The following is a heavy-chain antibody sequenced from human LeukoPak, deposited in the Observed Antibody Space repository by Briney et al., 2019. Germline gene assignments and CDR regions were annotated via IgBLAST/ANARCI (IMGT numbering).Heavy chain of an antibody. D-gene: IGHD6-13*01. V-gene: IGHV3-21*01. CDR3: ARPLDSSNNYFDY. J-gene: IGHJ4*02. CDR2: ISSSSDYM. Sequence: GGSLRLSCAASGFTFSRNAMNWVRQAPGKGLEWVSFISSSSDYMSYADSVKGRFTISRDNAKSSLYLQMNSLRAEDTAVYYYARPLDSSNNYFDYWGQGTLVTVSA. CDR1: GFTFSRNA.